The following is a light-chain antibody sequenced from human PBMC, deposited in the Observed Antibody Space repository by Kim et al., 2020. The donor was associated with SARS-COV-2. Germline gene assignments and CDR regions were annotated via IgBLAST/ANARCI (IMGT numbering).Light chain of an antibody. CDR2: KSS. CDR3: QQYSYFAYT. J-gene: IGKJ2*01. V-gene: IGKV1-5*03. Sequence: DIQMNQSPSTLSASVGDRVTITCRASHSISSWLAWFQQKAGKAPKLLIYKSSILESGVPSRFSGSGAGTEFTLTISSLQPDDFANYYCQQYSYFAYTFGQGTRLAIK. CDR1: HSISSW.